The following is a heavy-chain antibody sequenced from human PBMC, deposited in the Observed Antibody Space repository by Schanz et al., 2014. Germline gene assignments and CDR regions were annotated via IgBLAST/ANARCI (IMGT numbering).Heavy chain of an antibody. CDR1: EFSFSSFG. CDR2: ISSSSSTI. D-gene: IGHD2-21*01. J-gene: IGHJ4*02. V-gene: IGHV3-48*01. CDR3: AKSKSQLPLFDY. Sequence: EVQLVESGGGLVQPRGSLRLSCAASEFSFSSFGMNWVRQAPGKGLEWVSYISSSSSTIYYADSVKGRFTISRDNAKNSLYLQVNSLRAEDTAVYYCAKSKSQLPLFDYWGQGTLVAVSS.